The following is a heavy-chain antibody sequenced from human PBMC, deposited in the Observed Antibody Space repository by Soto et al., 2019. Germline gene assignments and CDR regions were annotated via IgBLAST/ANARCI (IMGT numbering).Heavy chain of an antibody. V-gene: IGHV3-23*01. J-gene: IGHJ4*02. CDR3: AHNGYYLYFDY. Sequence: GGSLRLSCAASGFTFSSYAMGWVRQAPGKGLEWVSAISGSGGSTYYADSVKGRFTISRDNSKNTLYLQMNSLRAEDTAVYYCAHNGYYLYFDYWGQGTLVTVSS. CDR2: ISGSGGST. D-gene: IGHD3-3*01. CDR1: GFTFSSYA.